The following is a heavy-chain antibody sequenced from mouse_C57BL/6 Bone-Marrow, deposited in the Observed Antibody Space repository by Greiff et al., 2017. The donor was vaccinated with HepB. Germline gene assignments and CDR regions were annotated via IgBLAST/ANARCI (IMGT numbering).Heavy chain of an antibody. CDR2: ISSGGSYT. J-gene: IGHJ2*01. CDR1: GFTFSSYG. V-gene: IGHV5-6*01. CDR3: ASTTVVADY. Sequence: DVQLVESGGDLVKPGGSLKLSCAASGFTFSSYGMSWVRQTPDKRLEWVATISSGGSYTYYPDSVKGRFTISRDNAKNTLYLQMSSLKSEDTAMYYCASTTVVADYWGQGTTLTVSS. D-gene: IGHD1-1*01.